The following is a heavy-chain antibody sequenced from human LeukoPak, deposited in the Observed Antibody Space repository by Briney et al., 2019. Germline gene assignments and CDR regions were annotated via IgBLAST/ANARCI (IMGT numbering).Heavy chain of an antibody. CDR2: IYPGDSDT. CDR1: GYSFSIYW. Sequence: GESLKISCKASGYSFSIYWIGWVRQMPGKGLEWMGIIYPGDSDTRYSPSLQGQVTISADKSITTAYLHWSSLKASDTATYYCARHIASSGTYTTLLDHWGQGTLVTVSS. D-gene: IGHD1-26*01. V-gene: IGHV5-51*01. J-gene: IGHJ4*02. CDR3: ARHIASSGTYTTLLDH.